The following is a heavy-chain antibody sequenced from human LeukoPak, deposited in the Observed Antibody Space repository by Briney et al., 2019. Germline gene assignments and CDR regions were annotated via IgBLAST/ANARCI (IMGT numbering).Heavy chain of an antibody. V-gene: IGHV3-21*01. D-gene: IGHD7-27*01. Sequence: GGSLRLSCAASGFTFSSYGMNWVRQAPGKGLEWVSSISGTSAYIYYAGSVRGRFTISRDNVKNSLYLRMNSLRAEDTAVYFCARKLTGSFDIWGQGTMVTVSS. CDR1: GFTFSSYG. J-gene: IGHJ3*02. CDR3: ARKLTGSFDI. CDR2: ISGTSAYI.